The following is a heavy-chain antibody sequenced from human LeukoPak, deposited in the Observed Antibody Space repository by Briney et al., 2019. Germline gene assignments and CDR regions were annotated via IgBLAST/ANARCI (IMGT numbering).Heavy chain of an antibody. Sequence: TSETLSLTCTVSGGSISSYYWSWIRQPPGKGLEWIGYIYYSGSTNYNPSLKSRVTISVDTSKNQFSLKLSSVTAADTAVYYRARGIDYGDYLDYWGQGTLVTVSS. D-gene: IGHD4-17*01. J-gene: IGHJ4*02. V-gene: IGHV4-59*01. CDR3: ARGIDYGDYLDY. CDR1: GGSISSYY. CDR2: IYYSGST.